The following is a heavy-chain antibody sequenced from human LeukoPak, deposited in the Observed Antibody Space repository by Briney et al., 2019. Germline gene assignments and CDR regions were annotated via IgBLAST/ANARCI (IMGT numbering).Heavy chain of an antibody. D-gene: IGHD2-2*02. CDR1: GFTFSNYA. CDR3: ANHRCNSTNCYSRDAFDI. J-gene: IGHJ3*02. V-gene: IGHV3-23*01. Sequence: GGSLRLSCAASGFTFSNYAMSWVRQAPGKGLEWVSGISDSGGSTYYADSVKGRFTVSRDNSKNTLYLQMNSLRAEDTAVYYCANHRCNSTNCYSRDAFDIWGQGTMVTVSS. CDR2: ISDSGGST.